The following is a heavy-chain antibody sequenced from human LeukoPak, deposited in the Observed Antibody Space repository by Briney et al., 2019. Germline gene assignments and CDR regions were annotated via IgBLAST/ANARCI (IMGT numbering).Heavy chain of an antibody. CDR3: ATSESQTRFDY. Sequence: GESLKISCEGSGYSFTTHWIGWVRQLPGKGLEWMGLIFPGDSETIYSPSLQGQVTISAGKSINTAYLRWSSLKASDTATYSCATSESQTRFDYWGQGTLVTVSS. D-gene: IGHD1/OR15-1a*01. V-gene: IGHV5-51*01. CDR2: IFPGDSET. J-gene: IGHJ4*02. CDR1: GYSFTTHW.